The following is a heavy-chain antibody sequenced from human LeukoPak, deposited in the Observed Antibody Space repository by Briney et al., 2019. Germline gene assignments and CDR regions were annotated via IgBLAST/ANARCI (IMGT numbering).Heavy chain of an antibody. D-gene: IGHD3-3*01. CDR2: IYSGGST. J-gene: IGHJ4*02. CDR3: ARFGVAAFDY. Sequence: GGSLRLSCAXSGFTFSSXXXXXXXXAPGXXXGWVSVIYSGGSTYYADSVKGRFTISXXXXXNTLYLQMNSLRAEDTAVYYCARFGVAAFDYWGQGTLVTVSS. V-gene: IGHV3-66*01. CDR1: GFTFSSXX.